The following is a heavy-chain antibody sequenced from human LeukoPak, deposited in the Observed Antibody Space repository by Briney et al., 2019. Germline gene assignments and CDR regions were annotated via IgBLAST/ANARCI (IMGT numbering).Heavy chain of an antibody. J-gene: IGHJ4*02. CDR2: IYYSGST. V-gene: IGHV4-59*01. Sequence: SETLSLTCTVSGASIRSYYWSWIRQPPGKGLQWIGNIYYSGSTNYNPSLKSRVTISADTSKNQFSLKLSSVTAADTAVYYCARDISDSSGYYRHFDYWGQGTLATVSS. CDR1: GASIRSYY. CDR3: ARDISDSSGYYRHFDY. D-gene: IGHD3-22*01.